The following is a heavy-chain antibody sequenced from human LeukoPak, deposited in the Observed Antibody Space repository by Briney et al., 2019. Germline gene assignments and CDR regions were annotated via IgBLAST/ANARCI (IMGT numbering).Heavy chain of an antibody. Sequence: GGSLRLSCAASGFTFISYAMSWVRQAPGKGLEWVSAISGSGGSTYYADSVKGRFTISRDNSKNTLYLQMNSLRAEDTAVYYCAAFMVRGVIVEDYWGQGTLVTVSS. CDR3: AAFMVRGVIVEDY. CDR1: GFTFISYA. D-gene: IGHD3-10*01. J-gene: IGHJ4*02. V-gene: IGHV3-23*01. CDR2: ISGSGGST.